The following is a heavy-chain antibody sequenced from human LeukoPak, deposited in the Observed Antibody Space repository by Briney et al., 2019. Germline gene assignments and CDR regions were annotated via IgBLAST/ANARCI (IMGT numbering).Heavy chain of an antibody. D-gene: IGHD3-22*01. CDR1: GYTFTGYY. CDR3: ARSLGAYYDSSEEDY. J-gene: IGHJ4*02. Sequence: GASVKVSCKASGYTFTGYYMHWVRQAPGQGLEWMGWINPNSGGTNYAQKFQGRVTMTRDTSISTAYMELSRLRSDDTAVYYCARSLGAYYDSSEEDYWGQGTLVTVSS. V-gene: IGHV1-2*02. CDR2: INPNSGGT.